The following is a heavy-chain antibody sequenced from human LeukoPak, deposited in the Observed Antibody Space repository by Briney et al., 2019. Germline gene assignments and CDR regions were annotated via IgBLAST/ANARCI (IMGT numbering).Heavy chain of an antibody. D-gene: IGHD4-17*01. CDR1: GGTFSSYA. J-gene: IGHJ5*02. V-gene: IGHV1-69*05. Sequence: SVKVSCKASGGTFSSYAINWLRQAPGQGLEWMGGIIPIFGTASYAQKFQGRVTTTTDESTSTAYMELSSLRSEDTAVYYCAREAATTVTMSFWSDPWGQGTLVTVSS. CDR3: AREAATTVTMSFWSDP. CDR2: IIPIFGTA.